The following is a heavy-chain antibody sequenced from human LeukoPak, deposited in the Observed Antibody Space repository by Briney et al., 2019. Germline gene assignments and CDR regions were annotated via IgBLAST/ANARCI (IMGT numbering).Heavy chain of an antibody. D-gene: IGHD3-22*01. V-gene: IGHV1-2*02. CDR2: INPNSGGT. CDR1: GYTFTGYY. CDR3: ASFDSSGYYYYFDY. Sequence: STVNVSCKASGYTFTGYYMHWVRQAPGQGLEWMGWINPNSGGTNYAQRFQGRVTMTRDTSISTAYMELSRLRSDDTAVYYCASFDSSGYYYYFDYWGQGTLVTVSS. J-gene: IGHJ4*02.